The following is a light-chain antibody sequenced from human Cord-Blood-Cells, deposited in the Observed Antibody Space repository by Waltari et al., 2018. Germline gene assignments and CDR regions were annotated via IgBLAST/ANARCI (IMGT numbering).Light chain of an antibody. J-gene: IGKJ4*01. V-gene: IGKV3-20*01. CDR2: GAS. CDR1: QSGSSSY. Sequence: DIGLTRSPGTLSLSRGERATRSCRASQSGSSSYLAWYQQKPGQAPRVLIDGASSRATGIPDRFIGSGSGTDFTLTISRLEPEDFAVYYCQQYGSSPLPFGGGTKVEIK. CDR3: QQYGSSPLP.